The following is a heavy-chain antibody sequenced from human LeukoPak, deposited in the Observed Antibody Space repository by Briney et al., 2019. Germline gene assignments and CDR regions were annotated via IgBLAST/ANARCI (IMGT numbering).Heavy chain of an antibody. Sequence: GESLKISCKGSGYNFSSYWIGWVRQMPGKGLEWMGIIYPGDSDTRYSPSFQGQVTISADESISTAYLQWSSLKASDAALDYCARLRGLRGSGSYYLDYWGQGTLVTVSS. D-gene: IGHD3-10*01. CDR1: GYNFSSYW. CDR2: IYPGDSDT. J-gene: IGHJ4*02. CDR3: ARLRGLRGSGSYYLDY. V-gene: IGHV5-51*01.